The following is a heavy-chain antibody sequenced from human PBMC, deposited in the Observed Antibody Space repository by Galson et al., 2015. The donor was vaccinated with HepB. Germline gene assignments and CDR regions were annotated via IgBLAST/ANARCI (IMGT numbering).Heavy chain of an antibody. Sequence: SLRLSCAASGFTFSSYGMHWVRQAPGKGLEWVAVTSYDGSNKYYADSVKGRFTISRDNSKNTLYLQMNSLRAEDTAVYYCAKDKDIVVVVAASFFDYWGQGTLVTVSS. D-gene: IGHD2-15*01. CDR3: AKDKDIVVVVAASFFDY. J-gene: IGHJ4*02. CDR2: TSYDGSNK. V-gene: IGHV3-30*18. CDR1: GFTFSSYG.